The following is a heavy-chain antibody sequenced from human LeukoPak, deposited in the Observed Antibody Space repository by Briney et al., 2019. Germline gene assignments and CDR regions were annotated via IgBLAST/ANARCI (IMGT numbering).Heavy chain of an antibody. J-gene: IGHJ4*02. CDR3: ARAPYCSGGSCPQEHLDY. CDR1: GGSISSSSHY. CDR2: IYYSGST. V-gene: IGHV4-39*01. D-gene: IGHD2-15*01. Sequence: PSETLSLTCIVSGGSISSSSHYWGWVRQPPGKGLEWIGGIYYSGSTYYSLSLKSRVTISVDTSKNQFSLKLSSVTAADTAVYYCARAPYCSGGSCPQEHLDYWGQGTLVTVSS.